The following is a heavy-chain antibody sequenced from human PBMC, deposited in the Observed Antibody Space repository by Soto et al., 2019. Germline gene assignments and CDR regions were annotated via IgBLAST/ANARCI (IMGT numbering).Heavy chain of an antibody. CDR1: GFTFSSYA. V-gene: IGHV3-23*01. CDR3: AIGYRRHCSGGSCYYHQRWDAFDI. CDR2: ISGSGGST. J-gene: IGHJ3*02. Sequence: EVQLLESGGGLVQPGGSLRLSCAASGFTFSSYAMSWVRQAPGKGLEWGSAISGSGGSTYYADSVKGRFTISRDNSKNTLYLQQKGLRAEDTAVYYFAIGYRRHCSGGSCYYHQRWDAFDIGGQGTMVTVSS. D-gene: IGHD2-15*01.